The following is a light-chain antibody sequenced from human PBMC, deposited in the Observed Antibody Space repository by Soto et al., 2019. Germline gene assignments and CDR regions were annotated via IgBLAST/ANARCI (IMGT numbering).Light chain of an antibody. CDR3: CSYAGSSTFHVV. CDR2: EGG. CDR1: SSDVGSYNL. J-gene: IGLJ2*01. Sequence: QSVLTQPASVSGSPGHSITISCTGTSSDVGSYNLVSWYQQHPGKAPKLMIYEGGKRPSGVSNRFSGYKYGNTASLTISGLQAEDEADYYCCSYAGSSTFHVVFGGGTQLTVL. V-gene: IGLV2-23*03.